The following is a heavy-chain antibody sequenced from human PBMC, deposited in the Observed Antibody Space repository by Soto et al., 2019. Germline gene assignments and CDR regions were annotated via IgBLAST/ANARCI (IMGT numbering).Heavy chain of an antibody. Sequence: GGSLRLSCTASGFTFGDYAMSWVRQAPGKGPEWVGFIRSKAYGGTTEYAASVKGRFTISRDDSKSIAYLQMNSLKTEDTAVYYCTRDSVLRFLEWTYDYYYGMDVWGQGTTVTVSS. CDR2: IRSKAYGGTT. CDR1: GFTFGDYA. D-gene: IGHD3-3*01. J-gene: IGHJ6*02. V-gene: IGHV3-49*04. CDR3: TRDSVLRFLEWTYDYYYGMDV.